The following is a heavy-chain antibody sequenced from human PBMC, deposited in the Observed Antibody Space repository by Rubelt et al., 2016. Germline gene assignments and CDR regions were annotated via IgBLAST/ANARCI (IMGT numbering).Heavy chain of an antibody. CDR3: ARDRDTMVRGVIIPYWFDP. Sequence: QPPGKGLEWIGYFYYSGSTNYSPSLKSRVTISVDTSKNQFSLKLSSVTAADTAVYYCARDRDTMVRGVIIPYWFDPWGQGTLVTVSS. D-gene: IGHD3-10*01. CDR2: FYYSGST. V-gene: IGHV4-59*12. J-gene: IGHJ5*02.